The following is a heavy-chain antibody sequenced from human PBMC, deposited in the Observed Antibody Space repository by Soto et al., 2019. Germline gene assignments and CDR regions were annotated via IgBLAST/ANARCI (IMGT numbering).Heavy chain of an antibody. D-gene: IGHD3-10*01. CDR3: ARSPGVFDY. CDR1: GGTFSSLA. V-gene: IGHV1-69*06. J-gene: IGHJ4*02. CDR2: LVPVFGTA. Sequence: QVQLVQSGAEVQKPGSSVKVSCKASGGTFSSLAISWVRQAPGQGLEWMGGLVPVFGTANYAQKFQDRVTITADKSTSTSYMELSSLRSEDTAVYYCARSPGVFDYWGQGPLVTVSS.